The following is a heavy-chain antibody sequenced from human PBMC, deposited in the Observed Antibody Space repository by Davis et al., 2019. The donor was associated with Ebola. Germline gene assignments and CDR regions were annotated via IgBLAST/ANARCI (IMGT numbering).Heavy chain of an antibody. CDR2: INHSGST. D-gene: IGHD2-2*01. CDR3: ASGYCSSTSCYGAAGTFGY. Sequence: MPSETLSLTCAVYGGSFSGYYWSWIRQPPGKGLEWIGEINHSGSTNYNPSLKSRVTISVDTSKNQFSLKLSSVTAADTAVYYCASGYCSSTSCYGAAGTFGYWGQGTLVTVSS. CDR1: GGSFSGYY. V-gene: IGHV4-34*01. J-gene: IGHJ4*02.